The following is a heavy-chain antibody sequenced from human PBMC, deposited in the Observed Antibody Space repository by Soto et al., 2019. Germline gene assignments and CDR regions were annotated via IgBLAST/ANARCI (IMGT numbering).Heavy chain of an antibody. J-gene: IGHJ4*02. D-gene: IGHD6-19*01. CDR1: GFTFHDHS. Sequence: GGSLRLSCAASGFTFHDHSMHWVRQAPGKGLEWVSLINWDGSNKYYADSVKGRFTISRDNSKNSLYLQMDSLRSEDTAFYFCTKEAGTIYFDYWGQGALVTVSS. CDR3: TKEAGTIYFDY. V-gene: IGHV3-43*01. CDR2: INWDGSNK.